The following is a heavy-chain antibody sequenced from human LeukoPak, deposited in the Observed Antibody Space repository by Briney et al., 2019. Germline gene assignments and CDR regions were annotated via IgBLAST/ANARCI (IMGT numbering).Heavy chain of an antibody. V-gene: IGHV3-30*02. Sequence: QTGGSLRLSCAASGFTFSSYGMHWVRPAPGKGLGWGAFIRFVGSNKYYAGSVKVRFTVSRDNSKNMLYLQMNSLRAEDTAVYYCARARWVSGSYSDAFDIWGQGTMVTVSS. J-gene: IGHJ3*02. CDR1: GFTFSSYG. D-gene: IGHD1-26*01. CDR2: IRFVGSNK. CDR3: ARARWVSGSYSDAFDI.